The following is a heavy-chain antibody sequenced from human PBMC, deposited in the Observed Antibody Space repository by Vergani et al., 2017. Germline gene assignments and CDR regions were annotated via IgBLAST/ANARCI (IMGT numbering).Heavy chain of an antibody. V-gene: IGHV5-10-1*01. CDR3: AGRSAARPGDY. CDR2: IDPSDSYT. CDR1: GYRFTDYW. D-gene: IGHD6-6*01. J-gene: IGHJ4*02. Sequence: EVQLVQSGAEVKKPGESLRISCKGFGYRFTDYWITWVRQMPGKGLEWMGRIDPSDSYTTYSPSFQGHVTISGDNSISTAYLQWTGLKASDTAIDYCAGRSAARPGDYWGQGTLVTVSS.